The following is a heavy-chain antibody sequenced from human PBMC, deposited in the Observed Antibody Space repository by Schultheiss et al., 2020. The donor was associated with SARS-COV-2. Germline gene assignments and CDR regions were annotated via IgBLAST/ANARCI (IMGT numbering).Heavy chain of an antibody. J-gene: IGHJ4*02. V-gene: IGHV4-59*06. Sequence: SETLSLTCTVSGGSISSYYWSWIRQPAGKGLEWIGYIYYSGSTYYNPSLKSRVTISVDTSKNQFSLKLSSVTAADTAVYYCARYTSTGYCSSTSCYTDYFDYWGQGTLVTVSS. CDR3: ARYTSTGYCSSTSCYTDYFDY. CDR1: GGSISSYY. CDR2: IYYSGST. D-gene: IGHD2-2*02.